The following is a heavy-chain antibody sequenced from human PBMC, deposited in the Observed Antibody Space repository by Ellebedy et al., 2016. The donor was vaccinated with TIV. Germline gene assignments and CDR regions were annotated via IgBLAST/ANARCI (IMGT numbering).Heavy chain of an antibody. Sequence: GESLKISXKGSGSSFTSYWIGWVRQMPGKGLEWMGIIYPGDSDTRYSPSFQGQVTISADKSISTAYLQWSSLKASDTAMYYCARGNRITMVRGFHNYFDYWGQGTLVTVSS. CDR1: GSSFTSYW. CDR2: IYPGDSDT. V-gene: IGHV5-51*01. CDR3: ARGNRITMVRGFHNYFDY. D-gene: IGHD3-10*01. J-gene: IGHJ4*02.